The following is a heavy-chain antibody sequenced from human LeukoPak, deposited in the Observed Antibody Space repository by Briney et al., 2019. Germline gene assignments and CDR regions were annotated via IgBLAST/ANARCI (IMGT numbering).Heavy chain of an antibody. CDR3: AKSDYGGNPLFFDY. CDR2: INPNSGGT. D-gene: IGHD4-23*01. CDR1: GYTFTGYY. V-gene: IGHV1-2*02. J-gene: IGHJ4*02. Sequence: ASVKVSCKASGYTFTGYYMHWVRQAPGQGLEWMGWINPNSGGTNYAQKFQGRVTMTRDTSISTAYMELSRLRSDDTAVYYCAKSDYGGNPLFFDYWGQGTLVTVSS.